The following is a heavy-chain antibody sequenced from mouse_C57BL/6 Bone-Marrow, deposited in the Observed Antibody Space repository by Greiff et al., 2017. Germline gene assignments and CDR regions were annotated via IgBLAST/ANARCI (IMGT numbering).Heavy chain of an antibody. J-gene: IGHJ3*01. Sequence: QVQLQQPGAELVKPGASVKLSCKASGYTFTSYWMHWVKQRPGRGLEWIGRIDPNSGGTKYNEKFKSKATLTVDKPSSTAYMQLSSLTSEDSAVYSYASPISTVVAEGCAYWGQGTLVTVSA. CDR1: GYTFTSYW. CDR3: ASPISTVVAEGCAY. D-gene: IGHD1-1*01. CDR2: IDPNSGGT. V-gene: IGHV1-72*01.